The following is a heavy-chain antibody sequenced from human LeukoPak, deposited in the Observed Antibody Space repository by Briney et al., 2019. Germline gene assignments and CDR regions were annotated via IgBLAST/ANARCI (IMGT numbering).Heavy chain of an antibody. Sequence: GGSLRLSCAASGFTFSSYAMSWVRQAPGKGLEWVSAISGSGGSTYYADSVKGRSTISRDNSKNTLYLQMNSLRAEDTAVYYCAKHGSGSSITGYWGQGTLVTVSS. D-gene: IGHD6-6*01. CDR1: GFTFSSYA. CDR2: ISGSGGST. V-gene: IGHV3-23*01. CDR3: AKHGSGSSITGY. J-gene: IGHJ4*02.